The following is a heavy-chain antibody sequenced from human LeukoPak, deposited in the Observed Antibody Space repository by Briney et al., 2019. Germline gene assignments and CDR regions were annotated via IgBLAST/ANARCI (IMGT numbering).Heavy chain of an antibody. CDR2: INTNTGNP. V-gene: IGHV7-4-1*02. J-gene: IGHJ4*02. D-gene: IGHD1-26*01. CDR3: ARLPSGSRAVYYFDY. Sequence: GASVQVSCKASGYAFTNYAMNWVRQAPGQGLEWMGWINTNTGNPTYAQGFTGRFVFSLDTSVSTAYLQISSLQPEDTAVYYCARLPSGSRAVYYFDYWGQGTLVAVS. CDR1: GYAFTNYA.